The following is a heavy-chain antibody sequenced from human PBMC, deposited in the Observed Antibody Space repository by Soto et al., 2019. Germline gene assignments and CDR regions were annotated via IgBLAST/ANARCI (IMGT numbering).Heavy chain of an antibody. CDR3: ARVTSMVRGVIDNWFDP. CDR1: GGTFSSYA. CDR2: IIPMYGPA. Sequence: QVPLVQSGAEVKKPGSSVTVSCKASGGTFSSYAIHWVRQAPGQGLEWMGGIIPMYGPAKYAQRFQGRVTITSDESTTTVYMDLTSLKSQDTAVYYCARVTSMVRGVIDNWFDPWGHGTLVTVSS. J-gene: IGHJ5*02. D-gene: IGHD3-10*01. V-gene: IGHV1-69*01.